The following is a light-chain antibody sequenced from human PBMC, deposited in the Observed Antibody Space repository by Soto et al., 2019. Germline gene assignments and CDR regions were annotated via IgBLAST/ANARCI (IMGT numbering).Light chain of an antibody. Sequence: QSVLTQPPSASGTPRQRVTISCSGSSSNIGSNYVYWYQQLPGTAPKLLIYRNTQRPSGVPDRFSGSKSGTSASLAISGLRSEDEADYYCAAWDDSLSGYVFGTGTKVTVL. J-gene: IGLJ1*01. CDR1: SSNIGSNY. V-gene: IGLV1-47*01. CDR2: RNT. CDR3: AAWDDSLSGYV.